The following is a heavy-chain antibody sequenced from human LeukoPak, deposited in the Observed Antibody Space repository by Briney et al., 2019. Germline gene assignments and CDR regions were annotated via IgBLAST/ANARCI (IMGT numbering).Heavy chain of an antibody. CDR3: ARVAISRNDAFDI. V-gene: IGHV4-30-2*01. CDR1: GGSISSGGYS. CDR2: IYHSGST. J-gene: IGHJ3*02. D-gene: IGHD1-14*01. Sequence: SQTLSLTCAVSGGSISSGGYSWSWIRQPPGKGLEWIGYIYHSGSTYYNPSLKSRVTISVDRPKNQFSLKLSSVTAADTAVYYCARVAISRNDAFDIWGQGTMVTVSS.